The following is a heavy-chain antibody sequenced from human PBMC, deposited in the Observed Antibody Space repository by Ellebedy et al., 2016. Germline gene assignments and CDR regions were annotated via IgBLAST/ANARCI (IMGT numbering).Heavy chain of an antibody. D-gene: IGHD3-10*01. V-gene: IGHV3-30*18. CDR1: RITFSSYD. J-gene: IGHJ6*02. Sequence: GGSLRLXCAASRITFSSYDMHWVCHAPGKGLEWVAAISYDGSNNYYGDSVKGRFTISRANSKNTLYLQMNSLGVEDAAVYYCAKVFHYGSRRYSENYYYGLDVWGQGTTVTVSS. CDR2: ISYDGSNN. CDR3: AKVFHYGSRRYSENYYYGLDV.